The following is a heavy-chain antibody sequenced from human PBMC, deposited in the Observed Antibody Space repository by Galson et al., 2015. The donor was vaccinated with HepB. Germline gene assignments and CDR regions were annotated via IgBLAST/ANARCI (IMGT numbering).Heavy chain of an antibody. J-gene: IGHJ3*02. CDR3: ARRCTGGVCSIDAFDI. D-gene: IGHD2-8*02. CDR1: GYTFTGYY. Sequence: SCKASGYTFTGYYMHWVRQAPGQGLEWMGRINPNSGGTNYAQKFQGRVTMTRDTSISTAYMELSRLRSDDTAVYYCARRCTGGVCSIDAFDIWGQGTMVTVSS. CDR2: INPNSGGT. V-gene: IGHV1-2*06.